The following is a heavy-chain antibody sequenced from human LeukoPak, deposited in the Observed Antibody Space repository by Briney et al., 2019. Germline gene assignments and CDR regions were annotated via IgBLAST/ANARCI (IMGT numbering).Heavy chain of an antibody. CDR2: INPNSGGT. D-gene: IGHD5-12*01. CDR1: GYTFTGYY. V-gene: IGHV1-2*02. J-gene: IGHJ6*03. CDR3: ARSAGYGSYYYYYMDV. Sequence: ASVKVSCKASGYTFTGYYMHWVRQAPGQGLEWMGWINPNSGGTNYAQKFQGRVTMTRDTSISTAYMELSRLRSDDTAVYYCARSAGYGSYYYYYMDVWGKGTTVTVSS.